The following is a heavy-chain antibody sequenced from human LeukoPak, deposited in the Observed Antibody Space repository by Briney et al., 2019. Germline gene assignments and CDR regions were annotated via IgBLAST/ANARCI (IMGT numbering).Heavy chain of an antibody. J-gene: IGHJ4*02. CDR2: IYHSGST. CDR1: GGSISSSNW. V-gene: IGHV4-4*02. D-gene: IGHD1-7*01. CDR3: ARDGWNYSIYY. Sequence: SETLSLTCAVSGGSISSSNWWSWVRQPPGKGLEWIGEIYHSGSTNYNPSLKGRVTISVDKSKNQFSLKLSSVTAADTAVYYCARDGWNYSIYYWGQGTLVTVSS.